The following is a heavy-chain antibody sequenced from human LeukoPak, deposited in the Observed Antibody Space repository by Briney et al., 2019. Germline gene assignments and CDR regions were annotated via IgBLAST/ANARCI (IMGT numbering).Heavy chain of an antibody. V-gene: IGHV3-7*01. CDR3: ARLYGDLS. D-gene: IGHD4-17*01. CDR2: IHPEGNEK. CDR1: GFTFSDFW. Sequence: GGSLRLSCEVSGFTFSDFWMSWVRQAPGRGLEWVANIHPEGNEKYHVESVKGRLTISRDNAKNSLYLQMNSLRAEDTAVYYCARLYGDLSWGQGTLVTVSS. J-gene: IGHJ5*02.